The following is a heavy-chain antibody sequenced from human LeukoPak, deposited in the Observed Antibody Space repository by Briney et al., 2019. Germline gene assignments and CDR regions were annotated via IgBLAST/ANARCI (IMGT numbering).Heavy chain of an antibody. J-gene: IGHJ6*02. Sequence: ASVKVSCKASGYTFTSYGISWVRQAPGQGLEWMGWIGAYNGNTNYAQKLQGRVTMTTDTSTSTAYMELRSLRSDDTAVYYCARNIAAAGTYYYYGMDVWGQGTTVTVSS. D-gene: IGHD6-13*01. V-gene: IGHV1-18*01. CDR3: ARNIAAAGTYYYYGMDV. CDR2: IGAYNGNT. CDR1: GYTFTSYG.